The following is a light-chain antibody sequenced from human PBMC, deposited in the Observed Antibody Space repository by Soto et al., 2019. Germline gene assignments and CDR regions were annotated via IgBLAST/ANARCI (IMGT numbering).Light chain of an antibody. J-gene: IGKJ2*01. V-gene: IGKV2-29*01. CDR1: QSLLHITGETF. CDR2: EVS. CDR3: QQYNNWPPMYT. Sequence: DVVMTQTPLSLSVAPGQPASISCKSSQSLLHITGETFLFWYLQKPGQSPQLLIYEVSTRVSGVPDRFSGSGSGTEFTLTISSLQSEDFAVYYCQQYNNWPPMYTFGQGTKVDIK.